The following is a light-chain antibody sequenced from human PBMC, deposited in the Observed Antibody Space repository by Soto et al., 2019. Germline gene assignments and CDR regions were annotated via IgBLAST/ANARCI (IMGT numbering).Light chain of an antibody. CDR3: QSYDNSLSGVV. CDR2: DND. V-gene: IGLV1-40*01. CDR1: SSNIGAGFD. J-gene: IGLJ2*01. Sequence: QSVLTQPPSVSGAPGQRIIISCTGSSSNIGAGFDVHWYQHLPGTAPKLLVYDNDNRPSGLPARFSDSRSGTSASLAITCLQADDEADYYCQSYDNSLSGVVFGGGTKLTVL.